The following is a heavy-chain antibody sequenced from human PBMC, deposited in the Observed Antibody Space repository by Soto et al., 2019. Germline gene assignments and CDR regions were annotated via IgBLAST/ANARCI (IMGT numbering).Heavy chain of an antibody. J-gene: IGHJ4*02. CDR3: AKAHSGLGFDYGDYFGY. Sequence: PGGSLRLSCAASGFTFSSYAMSWVRQAPGKGLEWVSAISGSGGSTYYADSVKGRFTISRDNSKNTLYLQMNSLRAEDTAVYYCAKAHSGLGFDYGDYFGYWGQGTLVTVSS. V-gene: IGHV3-23*01. D-gene: IGHD4-17*01. CDR1: GFTFSSYA. CDR2: ISGSGGST.